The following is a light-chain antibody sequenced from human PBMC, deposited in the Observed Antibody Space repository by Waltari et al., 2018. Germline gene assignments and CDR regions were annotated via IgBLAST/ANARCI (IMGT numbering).Light chain of an antibody. CDR2: DVT. CDR1: STDAGDYNY. CDR3: CAYAGRSTWV. J-gene: IGLJ3*02. V-gene: IGLV2-14*03. Sequence: QSALTQPASVSGSPRQSITISCTGASTDAGDYNYMSWYQQIPGKAPKVIIYDVTKRPSGVSNRFSGTKSGNSASLSISGLQAEDEAHYYCCAYAGRSTWVFGGGTKVTVL.